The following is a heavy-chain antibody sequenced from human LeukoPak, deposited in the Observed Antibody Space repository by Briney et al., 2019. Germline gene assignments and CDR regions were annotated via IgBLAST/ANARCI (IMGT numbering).Heavy chain of an antibody. V-gene: IGHV3-23*01. CDR1: GFTFSRYA. CDR3: AKGTSSSCYSAPNY. D-gene: IGHD2-15*01. CDR2: ICSNDNNT. Sequence: GGSLSHCCGASGFTFSRYAMNWVSQAPGKGLEWVSAICSNDNNTYYANSVKGRFTISRDNSKNTLSLQLNSLRAEDTAVYYCAKGTSSSCYSAPNYWGQGTLVTVSS. J-gene: IGHJ4*02.